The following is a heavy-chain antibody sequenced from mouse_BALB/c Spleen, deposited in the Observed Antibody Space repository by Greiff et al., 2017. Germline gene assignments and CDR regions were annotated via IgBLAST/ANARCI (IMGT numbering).Heavy chain of an antibody. CDR2: IRNKANGYTT. CDR1: GFTFTDYY. V-gene: IGHV7-3*02. CDR3: ARGTYGNYDYYAMDY. Sequence: EVKVVESGGGLVQPGGSLRLSCATSGFTFTDYYMSWVRQPPGKALEWLGFIRNKANGYTTEYSASVKGRFTISRDNSQSILYLQMNTLRAEDSATYYCARGTYGNYDYYAMDYWGQGTSVTVSS. D-gene: IGHD2-10*02. J-gene: IGHJ4*01.